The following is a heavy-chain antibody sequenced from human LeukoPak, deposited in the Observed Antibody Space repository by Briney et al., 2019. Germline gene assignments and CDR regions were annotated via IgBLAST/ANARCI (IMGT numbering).Heavy chain of an antibody. CDR1: GCTFSSYW. Sequence: PGGSLRLSCAASGCTFSSYWMGWVRQAPGKGLEWVANIKQDGGEKYYVDPVKGRFTISRDNAKNSLDLQMNSLRAEDTALYYCARIRWAGGTWAFDYWGQGTLVTVSS. D-gene: IGHD1-26*01. V-gene: IGHV3-7*01. CDR3: ARIRWAGGTWAFDY. J-gene: IGHJ4*02. CDR2: IKQDGGEK.